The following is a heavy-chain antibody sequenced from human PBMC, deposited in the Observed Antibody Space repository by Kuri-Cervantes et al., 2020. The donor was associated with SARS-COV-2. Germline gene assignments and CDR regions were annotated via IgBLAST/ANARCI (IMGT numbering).Heavy chain of an antibody. J-gene: IGHJ6*03. Sequence: GESLKISCAASGFTFSNYAMNWVRQAPGKGLEWVSTISGSGSSTYYADSVKGRFTISRDNAKNSLYLQMNSLRAEDTAVYYCARDPAAGLYYYYMDVWGKGTTVTVSS. CDR2: ISGSGSST. CDR1: GFTFSNYA. CDR3: ARDPAAGLYYYYMDV. D-gene: IGHD6-13*01. V-gene: IGHV3-23*01.